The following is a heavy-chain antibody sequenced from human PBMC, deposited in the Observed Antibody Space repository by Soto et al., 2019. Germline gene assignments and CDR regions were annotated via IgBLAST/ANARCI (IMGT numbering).Heavy chain of an antibody. D-gene: IGHD5-18*01. CDR3: SKYRRDPGENAMGSYFDYYDGVDL. CDR2: ISGSGAST. CDR1: GFTFSSYA. Sequence: VGSLRLSCAASGFTFSSYAMNWVRQAPGKGLEWVSAISGSGASTYDADSVKGRFTISRDNSKNTLYLQMNSLRAEDTAVYYCSKYRRDPGENAMGSYFDYYDGVDL. V-gene: IGHV3-23*01. J-gene: IGHJ6*01.